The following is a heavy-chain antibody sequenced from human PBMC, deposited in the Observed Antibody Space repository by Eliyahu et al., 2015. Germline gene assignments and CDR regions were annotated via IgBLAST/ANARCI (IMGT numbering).Heavy chain of an antibody. V-gene: IGHV4-34*01. D-gene: IGHD5/OR15-5a*01. CDR3: ARSTGYLQVFDX. J-gene: IGHJ4*02. CDR1: GESLRYYY. CDR2: INDSGRT. Sequence: QVQLQQWGAGLLKPSETLSLTCAVYGESLRYYYWTWIRQPPGKGLEWIGEINDSGRTNYNPSLKSRVTMSVDTXKNHXSLXLSAVTAADTAVYYCARSTGYLQVFDXWDQGALVTVSS.